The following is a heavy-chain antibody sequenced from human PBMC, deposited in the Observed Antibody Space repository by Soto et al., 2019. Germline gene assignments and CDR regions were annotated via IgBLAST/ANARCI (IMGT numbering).Heavy chain of an antibody. D-gene: IGHD4-17*01. CDR3: ARHGPYADYPAWDFDL. J-gene: IGHJ2*01. V-gene: IGHV4-39*01. Sequence: QLQMPESGPGLVKPSETLSLPCSVSGASISTSSYYWGWIRQSPGKGLEWIGSSYYTGHTYCSPCLKSRVTISVDTSKNHFSPNLTSVTAADPSVYYCARHGPYADYPAWDFDLWGRGPLVTVSS. CDR1: GASISTSSYY. CDR2: SYYTGHT.